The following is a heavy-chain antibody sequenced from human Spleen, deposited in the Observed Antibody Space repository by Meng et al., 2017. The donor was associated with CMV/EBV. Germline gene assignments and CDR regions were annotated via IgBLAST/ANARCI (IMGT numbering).Heavy chain of an antibody. CDR1: GYSFTSYW. D-gene: IGHD2-21*01. Sequence: KVSCKGSGYSFTSYWIGWVRQMPGKGLEWMGIIYPGDSDTRYSPSFQGQVTTSADKSISTAYLQWSSLKASDTAMYYCARRGYCGGDCFGFDPWGQGTLVTVSS. V-gene: IGHV5-51*01. CDR2: IYPGDSDT. J-gene: IGHJ5*02. CDR3: ARRGYCGGDCFGFDP.